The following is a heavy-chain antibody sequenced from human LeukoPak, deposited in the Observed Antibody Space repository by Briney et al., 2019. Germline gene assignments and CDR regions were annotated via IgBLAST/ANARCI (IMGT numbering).Heavy chain of an antibody. D-gene: IGHD3-3*01. V-gene: IGHV4-61*02. J-gene: IGHJ3*02. Sequence: SETLSLTCTVSGGSISSGSYYWSWIRQPAGKGLEWIGRIYTSGSTNYNPPLKSRVTISVDTSKNQFSLKLSSVAAADTAVYYCARDRSGYDAFDIWGQGTMVTVSS. CDR1: GGSISSGSYY. CDR3: ARDRSGYDAFDI. CDR2: IYTSGST.